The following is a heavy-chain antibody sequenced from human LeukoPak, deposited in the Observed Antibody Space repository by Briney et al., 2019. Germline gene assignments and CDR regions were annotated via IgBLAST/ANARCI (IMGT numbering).Heavy chain of an antibody. CDR2: ISGSGGST. Sequence: GGALRLSCAASGFTFSSYAMSWVRQAPGKGLEWVSAISGSGGSTYYADSVKGRFTISRDNSKNTLYLQMNSLRAEDTAVYYCAKDRGSSGWYGAFDIWGQGTMVTVSS. J-gene: IGHJ3*02. D-gene: IGHD6-19*01. V-gene: IGHV3-23*01. CDR3: AKDRGSSGWYGAFDI. CDR1: GFTFSSYA.